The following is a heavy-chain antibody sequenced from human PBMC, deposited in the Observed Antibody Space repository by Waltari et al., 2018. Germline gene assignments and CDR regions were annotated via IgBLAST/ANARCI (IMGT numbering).Heavy chain of an antibody. D-gene: IGHD2-15*01. J-gene: IGHJ4*02. Sequence: QVQLVESGGGVVQPGGSLRLACAASGFTFSSYGMHWVRQAPGKGLEWVAFIRYDGSNKYYADSVKGRFTISRDNSKNTLYLQMNSLRAEDTAVYYCAKAPPVDGGFDYWGQGTLVTVSS. CDR1: GFTFSSYG. CDR3: AKAPPVDGGFDY. CDR2: IRYDGSNK. V-gene: IGHV3-30*02.